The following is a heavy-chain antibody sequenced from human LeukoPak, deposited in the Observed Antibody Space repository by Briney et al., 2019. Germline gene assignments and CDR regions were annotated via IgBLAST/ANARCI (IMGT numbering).Heavy chain of an antibody. Sequence: SGPTLVNPTQTLTLTCTFSGFSLSSTGVGVTWVRQPPGKALEWLAAGLWDEDMPHNPSLQGRLTITKDTSKNQVVLTMTNMDPVDTATYYCAHSYDTGGNYYSRFDNWGQGTLVTVSS. CDR2: GLWDEDM. CDR3: AHSYDTGGNYYSRFDN. CDR1: GFSLSSTGVG. J-gene: IGHJ4*02. D-gene: IGHD3-22*01. V-gene: IGHV2-5*02.